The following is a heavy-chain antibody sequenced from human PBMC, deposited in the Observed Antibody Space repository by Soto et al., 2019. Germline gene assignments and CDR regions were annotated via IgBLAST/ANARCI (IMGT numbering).Heavy chain of an antibody. CDR3: ARQYSGSALCX. J-gene: IGHJ4*02. Sequence: GGSLRLSCTASGFNFSDYYMSWVRQAPGKGLEWVSYISNSARSGSVIYYADYVKGRFNISRDNAKNSVHLQMSSLKAEDTAVYYCARQYSGSALCXWGLGTLVTVSX. CDR1: GFNFSDYY. D-gene: IGHD5-12*01. CDR2: ISNSARSGSVI. V-gene: IGHV3-11*01.